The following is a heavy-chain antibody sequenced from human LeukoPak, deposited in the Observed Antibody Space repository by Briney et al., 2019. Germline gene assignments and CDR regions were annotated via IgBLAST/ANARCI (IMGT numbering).Heavy chain of an antibody. V-gene: IGHV4-4*07. CDR2: IYTSGST. J-gene: IGHJ6*02. CDR3: ARGLKPGYPDYYYYGMDV. D-gene: IGHD5-18*01. Sequence: SGTLSLTCTVSGGSISSYYWSWIRQPAGKGLEWIGRIYTSGSTNYNPSLKSRVTMSVDTSKNQFSLKLSSVTAADTAVYYCARGLKPGYPDYYYYGMDVWGQGTTVTVSS. CDR1: GGSISSYY.